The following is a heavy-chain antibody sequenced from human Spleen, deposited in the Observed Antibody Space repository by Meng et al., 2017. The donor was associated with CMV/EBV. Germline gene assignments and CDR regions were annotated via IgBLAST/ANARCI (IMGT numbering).Heavy chain of an antibody. Sequence: GESLKISCAASGFTFSSYGMYWVRQAPGKGLEWVGFISYDGSHEYYADSVKGRFTISRDNSKNALFLQMNSLTLVDTSLYYCARAPSQGPPHITNFGEVVIPPDFDSWGQGTPVTVSS. V-gene: IGHV3-30*03. D-gene: IGHD3-3*01. CDR2: ISYDGSHE. J-gene: IGHJ4*02. CDR3: ARAPSQGPPHITNFGEVVIPPDFDS. CDR1: GFTFSSYG.